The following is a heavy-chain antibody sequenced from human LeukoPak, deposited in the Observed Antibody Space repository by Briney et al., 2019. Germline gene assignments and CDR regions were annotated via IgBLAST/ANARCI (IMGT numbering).Heavy chain of an antibody. D-gene: IGHD3-3*01. Sequence: KPGGSLRLSCAASGFIFSSYGMSWVRQTPGKGLEWVSAISGSGSKTYYGDSVKGRFTISRDNSKNTLYLQMNSLRAEDTAVYYCGKADRIFGMVIAFDYWGQGTLVTASS. CDR2: ISGSGSKT. V-gene: IGHV3-23*01. J-gene: IGHJ4*02. CDR1: GFIFSSYG. CDR3: GKADRIFGMVIAFDY.